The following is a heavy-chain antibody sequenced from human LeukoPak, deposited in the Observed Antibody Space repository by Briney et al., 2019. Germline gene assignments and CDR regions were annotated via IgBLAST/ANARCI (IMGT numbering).Heavy chain of an antibody. CDR3: ARWAGAYYDASGLRPFDI. V-gene: IGHV3-23*01. D-gene: IGHD3-22*01. CDR1: GFTFSSNA. CDR2: ISGSGGST. J-gene: IGHJ3*02. Sequence: GGSLRLSCVASGFTFSSNAMSWVRQAPGKGLEWVSTISGSGGSTYYADSVKGRFTISRDNSKNALFLQMNSLRAEDTAVYYCARWAGAYYDASGLRPFDIWGQGTLVTVSS.